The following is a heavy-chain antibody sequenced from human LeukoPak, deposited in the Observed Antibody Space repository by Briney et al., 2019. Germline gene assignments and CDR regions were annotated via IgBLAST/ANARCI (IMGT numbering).Heavy chain of an antibody. J-gene: IGHJ3*02. V-gene: IGHV4-34*01. Sequence: SETLSLTCAVYGGSFSGYYWSWIRQPPGKGLEWIGEINHSGSTNYNPPLKSRVTISVDTSKNQFSLKLSSVTAADTAVYYCARVSIRIVGATPLLDAFDIWGQGTMVTVSS. CDR3: ARVSIRIVGATPLLDAFDI. D-gene: IGHD1-26*01. CDR1: GGSFSGYY. CDR2: INHSGST.